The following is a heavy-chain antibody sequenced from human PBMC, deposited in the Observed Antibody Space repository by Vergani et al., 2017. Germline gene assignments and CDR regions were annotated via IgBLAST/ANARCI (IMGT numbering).Heavy chain of an antibody. CDR2: IYYSGST. J-gene: IGHJ4*02. CDR1: GGSISSSSYY. Sequence: QLQLQESGPGLVKPSETLSLTCTVSGGSISSSSYYWGWIRQPPGKGLEWIGSIYYSGSTYYNPSLKSRVTISVDTSKNQFSLKLSSVTAADTAVYYCARDGGYCTNGVCLLFDYWGQGTLVTVSS. CDR3: ARDGGYCTNGVCLLFDY. D-gene: IGHD2-8*01. V-gene: IGHV4-39*02.